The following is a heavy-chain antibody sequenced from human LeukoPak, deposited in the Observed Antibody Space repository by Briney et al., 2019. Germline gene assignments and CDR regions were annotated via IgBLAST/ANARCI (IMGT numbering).Heavy chain of an antibody. CDR1: GGSISSDSYY. Sequence: SETLSLTCTVSGGSISSDSYYCNWIRQPAGKGLEWIGRMYTSGSTNYNPSLRNRVTLSVDPSKNQFSLKLSSVTAADTAVYYCTKDDPVTVGEAFDVWGQGTMVTVSS. D-gene: IGHD2-21*02. CDR2: MYTSGST. V-gene: IGHV4-61*02. CDR3: TKDDPVTVGEAFDV. J-gene: IGHJ3*01.